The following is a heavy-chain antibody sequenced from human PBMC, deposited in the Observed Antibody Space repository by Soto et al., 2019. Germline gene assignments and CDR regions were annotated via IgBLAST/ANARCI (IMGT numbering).Heavy chain of an antibody. Sequence: ASVKVSCKASGYTFTDYYIHWVRQAPGQGLEWMGWINPNSGGTNYAQKFQDWVTMTRDTSISTAYMELSRLRSDDTAVYYCARDRDVSGSYYPYNWFDPWGQGTLVTVSS. CDR3: ARDRDVSGSYYPYNWFDP. CDR2: INPNSGGT. CDR1: GYTFTDYY. J-gene: IGHJ5*02. D-gene: IGHD3-10*01. V-gene: IGHV1-2*04.